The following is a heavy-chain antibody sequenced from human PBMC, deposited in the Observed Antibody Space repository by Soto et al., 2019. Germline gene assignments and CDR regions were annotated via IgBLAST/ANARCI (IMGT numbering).Heavy chain of an antibody. CDR1: GGSISSGDFY. Sequence: SETLSLTCSVSGGSISSGDFYWSWIRQAPGTGLEWIGYIFSSGTTYYNPSLKSRLTMSLDTSQNQFSLKLNSVTAADTAVYFCARVPSPFDFYYAMDVWGQGTTVTV. V-gene: IGHV4-30-4*02. D-gene: IGHD3-16*01. CDR3: ARVPSPFDFYYAMDV. CDR2: IFSSGTT. J-gene: IGHJ6*02.